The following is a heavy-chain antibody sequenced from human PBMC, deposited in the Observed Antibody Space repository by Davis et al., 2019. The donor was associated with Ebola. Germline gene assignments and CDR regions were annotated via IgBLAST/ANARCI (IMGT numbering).Heavy chain of an antibody. CDR2: ISSSGSTI. CDR3: ARASDGITGTLYYFDY. J-gene: IGHJ4*02. D-gene: IGHD1-7*01. Sequence: GESLKISCAASGFTFSSYEMNWVRQAPGKGLEWVSYISSSGSTIYYADSVKGRFTISRDNAKNSLYLQMNSLRAEDTAVYYCARASDGITGTLYYFDYWGQGTLVTVSS. V-gene: IGHV3-48*03. CDR1: GFTFSSYE.